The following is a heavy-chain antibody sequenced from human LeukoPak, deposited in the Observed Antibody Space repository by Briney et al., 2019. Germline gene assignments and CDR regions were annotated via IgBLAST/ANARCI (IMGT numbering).Heavy chain of an antibody. J-gene: IGHJ4*02. CDR3: ARGWKVGAIDY. V-gene: IGHV4-59*01. Sequence: PSETLSLTCTVSGGSISSYYWSWIRQPPGKGLEWIGYIYYSGSTNYNPSLKSRVTISVDTSKNQFSLKLSSVTAADTAVYYCARGWKVGAIDYWGQGTLVTVSS. D-gene: IGHD1-26*01. CDR2: IYYSGST. CDR1: GGSISSYY.